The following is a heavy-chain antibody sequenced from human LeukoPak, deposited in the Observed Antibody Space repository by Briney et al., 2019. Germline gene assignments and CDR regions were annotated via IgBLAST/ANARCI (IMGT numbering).Heavy chain of an antibody. Sequence: SVKVSCKASGGTFSSYAISWVRQAPGQGLKWMGRIIPIFGTANYAQKFQGRVTITTDESTSTAYMELSSMRSEDTAVYYCASIAAAGYYFDYWGQGTLVTVSS. CDR2: IIPIFGTA. CDR3: ASIAAAGYYFDY. J-gene: IGHJ4*02. V-gene: IGHV1-69*05. D-gene: IGHD6-13*01. CDR1: GGTFSSYA.